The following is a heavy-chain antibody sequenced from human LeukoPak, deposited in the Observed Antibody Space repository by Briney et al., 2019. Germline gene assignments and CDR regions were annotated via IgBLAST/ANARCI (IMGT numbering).Heavy chain of an antibody. Sequence: GESLKISCKGSGYSFTGYWVGWVRQMPGKGLEWMGIIYPGDPDTRYSPSFQGQVTISADKSISTAYLQWSSLKASDTAIYYCARHAGDYIYGSGYHYYYYMDVWGKGTTVTVSS. V-gene: IGHV5-51*01. CDR2: IYPGDPDT. CDR3: ARHAGDYIYGSGYHYYYYMDV. J-gene: IGHJ6*03. CDR1: GYSFTGYW. D-gene: IGHD3-10*01.